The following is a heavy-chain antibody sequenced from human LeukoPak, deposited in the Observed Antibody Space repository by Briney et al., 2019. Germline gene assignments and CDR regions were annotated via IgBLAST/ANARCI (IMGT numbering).Heavy chain of an antibody. D-gene: IGHD5-18*01. CDR3: ARTPDTAMVTADYYFDY. CDR1: GSTFSNYA. J-gene: IGHJ4*02. V-gene: IGHV3-23*01. CDR2: MSGSGDGI. Sequence: GGSLRLSCAASGSTFSNYAMNWVRQAPGKGLEWVSAMSGSGDGIYYGDFVKGRFTISRDNSKNTLYLQMNSLRAEDTAVYYCARTPDTAMVTADYYFDYWGQGTLVTVSS.